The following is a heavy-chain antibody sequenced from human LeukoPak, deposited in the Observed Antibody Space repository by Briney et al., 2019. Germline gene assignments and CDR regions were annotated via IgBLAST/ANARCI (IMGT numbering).Heavy chain of an antibody. J-gene: IGHJ4*02. CDR3: ARAGQGYCSSAGCFLSLDY. CDR1: GGSISSYY. D-gene: IGHD2-2*01. V-gene: IGHV4-59*12. Sequence: SETLSLTCTVSGGSISSYYWSWIRQPPGKGLEWIGYIYYSGSTNYNPSLKSRVTISVDTSKNQFSLKLNSMTAADTAVYYCARAGQGYCSSAGCFLSLDYWGQGTPVTVSS. CDR2: IYYSGST.